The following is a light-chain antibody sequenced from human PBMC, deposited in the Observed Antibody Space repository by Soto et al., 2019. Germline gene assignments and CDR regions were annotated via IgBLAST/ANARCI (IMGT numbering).Light chain of an antibody. Sequence: TVVSLSPGTLSLSPGERATLSCRASQTVGTYLAWYQQKPGQAPRLLVFGASSRATGVPDRFSGSGSGTDFTLTISGLEPEDFAVYYCQQYGSSGTFGQGTKVDI. V-gene: IGKV3-20*01. CDR2: GAS. CDR1: QTVGTY. J-gene: IGKJ1*01. CDR3: QQYGSSGT.